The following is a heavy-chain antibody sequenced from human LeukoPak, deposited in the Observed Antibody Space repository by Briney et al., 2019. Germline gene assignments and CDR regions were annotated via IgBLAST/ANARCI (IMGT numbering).Heavy chain of an antibody. Sequence: GGSLRLSCAASGFTFSSYWMSWVRQAPGKGLEWVANIKQDGSEKYYVDSVKGRFTISRDNAKNSLYLQMNSLRAEDTAVYYCATDGGYCSRTSCYRGDFFDFWGQGTLVTVSS. V-gene: IGHV3-7*01. J-gene: IGHJ4*02. CDR1: GFTFSSYW. CDR3: ATDGGYCSRTSCYRGDFFDF. CDR2: IKQDGSEK. D-gene: IGHD2-2*02.